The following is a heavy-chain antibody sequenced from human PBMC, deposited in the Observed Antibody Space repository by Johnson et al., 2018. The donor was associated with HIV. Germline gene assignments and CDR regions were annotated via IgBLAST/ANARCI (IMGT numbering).Heavy chain of an antibody. CDR3: ARSQYYNFWSGYFGREESQGGFDI. Sequence: QVQLVESGGGVVQPGRSLRLSCAASGFAFSSYAMHWVRQAPGKGLEWVAVISYDGSNKYYADSVKGRFTISRDNSKNTLFLQMNGLRAEDTAVYYCARSQYYNFWSGYFGREESQGGFDIWGPGTMVTVSS. J-gene: IGHJ3*02. V-gene: IGHV3-30*14. CDR1: GFAFSSYA. D-gene: IGHD3-3*01. CDR2: ISYDGSNK.